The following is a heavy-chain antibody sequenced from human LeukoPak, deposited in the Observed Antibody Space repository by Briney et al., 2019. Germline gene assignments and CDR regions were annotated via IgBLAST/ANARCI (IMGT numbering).Heavy chain of an antibody. J-gene: IGHJ4*02. Sequence: GGSLRLSCAASGFTFSNAWMSWVRQAPGKGLEWVGRIKSKTDGGTTDYAAPVKGRFTISRDDSKNTLFLQMNSLKTEDTAVCYCSTDRRDWNPRDWGQGTLVTVSS. CDR3: STDRRDWNPRD. V-gene: IGHV3-15*01. D-gene: IGHD1-1*01. CDR1: GFTFSNAW. CDR2: IKSKTDGGTT.